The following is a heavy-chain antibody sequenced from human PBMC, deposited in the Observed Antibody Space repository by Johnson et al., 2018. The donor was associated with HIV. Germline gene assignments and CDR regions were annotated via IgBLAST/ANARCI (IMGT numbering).Heavy chain of an antibody. Sequence: VQLVESGGGLVQPGGSLRLSCAASEFNVSSNYMNWVRQAPGRGLEWVSVVYSGGYTYYADSVKGRFTISRDNSKNTLYLQMNSLRAEDTAVYYCARDNWNEDIWGQGTMVTVSS. CDR1: EFNVSSNY. D-gene: IGHD1-20*01. CDR3: ARDNWNEDI. CDR2: VYSGGYT. J-gene: IGHJ3*02. V-gene: IGHV3-66*02.